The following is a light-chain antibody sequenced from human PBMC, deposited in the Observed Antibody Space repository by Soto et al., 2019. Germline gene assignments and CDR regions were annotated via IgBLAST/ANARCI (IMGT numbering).Light chain of an antibody. J-gene: IGLJ3*02. CDR3: TSYTTGRIGV. Sequence: QSAQPQPASVSGSPGQSITMSCTGSSGDVGHYNYVSWYQQHPGKAPKLIIYEVTNRPSGVSNRFSGSKSGNTASLIISGLQAEDEADYYCTSYTTGRIGVFGGGTKLTVL. CDR2: EVT. CDR1: SGDVGHYNY. V-gene: IGLV2-14*01.